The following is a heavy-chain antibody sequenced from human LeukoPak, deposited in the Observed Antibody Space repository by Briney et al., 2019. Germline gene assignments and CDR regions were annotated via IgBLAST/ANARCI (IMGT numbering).Heavy chain of an antibody. CDR2: IYTSGST. CDR3: ARKHTSGWVNWFDP. D-gene: IGHD6-19*01. V-gene: IGHV4-61*02. CDR1: GGSISSGSYY. Sequence: SETLSLTCTVSGGSISSGSYYWSWIRQPAGKGLEWLVRIYTSGSTNYNTSLKSRVTISIDTSKNQSSLRLSSVTAADTAVYYCARKHTSGWVNWFDPWGQGTLVTVSS. J-gene: IGHJ5*02.